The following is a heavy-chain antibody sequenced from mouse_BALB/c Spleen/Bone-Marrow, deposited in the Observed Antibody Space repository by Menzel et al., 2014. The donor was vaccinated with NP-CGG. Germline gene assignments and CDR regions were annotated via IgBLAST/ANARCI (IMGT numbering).Heavy chain of an antibody. CDR1: GFTFSSYT. Sequence: VQLKESGGGLVKPGGSLKLSCAASGFTFSSYTMSWVRRTPEKRLEWVATISSGGSYTYYPDSVKGRFTISRDNAKNTLYLQMSSLKSEDTAMYYCTRNGKGNYDYAMDYWGQGTSVTVSS. CDR3: TRNGKGNYDYAMDY. J-gene: IGHJ4*01. V-gene: IGHV5-6-4*01. CDR2: ISSGGSYT. D-gene: IGHD2-1*01.